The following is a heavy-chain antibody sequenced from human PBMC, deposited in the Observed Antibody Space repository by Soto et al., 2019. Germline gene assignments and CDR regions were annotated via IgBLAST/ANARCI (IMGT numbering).Heavy chain of an antibody. CDR2: ISWNSGSI. J-gene: IGHJ6*03. D-gene: IGHD6-19*01. Sequence: EVQLVESGGGLVQPGRSLRLSCAASGFTFDDYAMHWVRPAPGKGLEWVSGISWNSGSIGYADSVKGRFTISRDNAKNSLYLQMNSLRAEDTALYYCAKDSEPTYSSGWYPYYYYYMDVWGKGTTVTVSS. V-gene: IGHV3-9*01. CDR1: GFTFDDYA. CDR3: AKDSEPTYSSGWYPYYYYYMDV.